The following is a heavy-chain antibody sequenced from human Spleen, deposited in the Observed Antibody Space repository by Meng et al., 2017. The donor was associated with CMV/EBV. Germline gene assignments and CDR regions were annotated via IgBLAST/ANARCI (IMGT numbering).Heavy chain of an antibody. CDR1: GGSISSNY. J-gene: IGHJ5*02. CDR3: ARQFGDCTSTSCYTNWVDP. D-gene: IGHD2-2*01. V-gene: IGHV4-59*01. Sequence: GSLRLSCTVSGGSISSNYWSWIRQPPGRGLEWIGHIYYSGSTDYNPSLKSRVTISVDTSKNQFSLKLSSVTAVDTAVYYCARQFGDCTSTSCYTNWVDPWGQGTLVTVSS. CDR2: IYYSGST.